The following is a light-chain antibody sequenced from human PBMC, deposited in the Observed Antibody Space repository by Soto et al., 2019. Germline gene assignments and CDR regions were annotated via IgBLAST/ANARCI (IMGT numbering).Light chain of an antibody. CDR3: QQYNNWPFS. J-gene: IGKJ5*01. V-gene: IGKV3-15*01. Sequence: IVMTHSPAILSVSPGEIVTLSFRAVHGVTTNFAWYQQKSGQSPRLLIYDVSTRATGVPARFSGTGSETDFTLTISGLQSEDSAVYFCQQYNNWPFSFGQGTRLEIK. CDR2: DVS. CDR1: HGVTTN.